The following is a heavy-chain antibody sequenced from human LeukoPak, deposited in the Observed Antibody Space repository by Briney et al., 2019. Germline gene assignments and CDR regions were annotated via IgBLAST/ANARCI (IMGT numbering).Heavy chain of an antibody. D-gene: IGHD2-15*01. Sequence: SETLSLTCAVYGGSFSGYYRSWIRQPPGKGLEWIGEINHSGSTNYNPSLKSRVTISVDTSKNQFSLKLSSVTAADTAVYYCARGRVVEGQLGYCSGGSCYNFDYWGQGTLVTVSS. CDR3: ARGRVVEGQLGYCSGGSCYNFDY. V-gene: IGHV4-34*01. CDR2: INHSGST. J-gene: IGHJ4*02. CDR1: GGSFSGYY.